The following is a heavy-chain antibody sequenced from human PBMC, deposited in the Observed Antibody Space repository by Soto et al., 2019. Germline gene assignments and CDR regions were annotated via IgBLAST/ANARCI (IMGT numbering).Heavy chain of an antibody. J-gene: IGHJ3*01. D-gene: IGHD3-16*01. CDR2: IYWDDDT. Sequence: HITLKESGPTLVKPTQTLTLTCIFSGFSFSADGVGVGWIRQPPGKTLEWLALIYWDDDTRYRPSLKSRLTSTKDSPKNQVVLTMPNMDPLDTATYYCAHAFGGTSWPNDAFDVWGQGTVVTVSS. CDR3: AHAFGGTSWPNDAFDV. CDR1: GFSFSADGVG. V-gene: IGHV2-5*02.